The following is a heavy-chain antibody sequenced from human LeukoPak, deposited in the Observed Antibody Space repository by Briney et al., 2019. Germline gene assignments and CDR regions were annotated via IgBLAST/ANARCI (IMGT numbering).Heavy chain of an antibody. V-gene: IGHV3-74*01. CDR3: ARSPVLDRNDWSFAD. CDR2: INSDGSET. Sequence: GGSLRLSCVASGFTFSSNWMHWVRQGPGKGLVWVSRINSDGSETRHADSVKGRFTISRDNAKNTLYLQMNSLRAEDTAVYFCARSPVLDRNDWSFADWGQGTLVTVSS. J-gene: IGHJ4*02. D-gene: IGHD1-1*01. CDR1: GFTFSSNW.